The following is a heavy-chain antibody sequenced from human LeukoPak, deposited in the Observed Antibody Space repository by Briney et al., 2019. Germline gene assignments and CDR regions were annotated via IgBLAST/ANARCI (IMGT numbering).Heavy chain of an antibody. J-gene: IGHJ4*02. CDR3: GTGQYSSGLYEDNLFCY. Sequence: SETLSLTCAVYGGSFSGYYWSWIRQPPGKGLEWIGEINHSGSTNYNPSLKSRVTISVDTSKNQFSLKLSSVTAADTAVYYSGTGQYSSGLYEDNLFCYWGPGNPGTPSP. CDR1: GGSFSGYY. CDR2: INHSGST. D-gene: IGHD6-19*01. V-gene: IGHV4-34*01.